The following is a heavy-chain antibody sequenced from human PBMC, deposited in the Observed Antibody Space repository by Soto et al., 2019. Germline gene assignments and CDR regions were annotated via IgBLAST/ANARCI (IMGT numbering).Heavy chain of an antibody. Sequence: HLQLHDSGPGLVKPAETLSLTCSVSGGSISSSSYYWGWLRQPPVYGLEWVGSIYDSGNTYYNASVKSRVTIAVDTSTTRFSRNLCAVTAADTAAYSCARLLWSSGWSRFDPWGQGTLVIVSS. CDR1: GGSISSSSYY. CDR2: IYDSGNT. J-gene: IGHJ5*02. CDR3: ARLLWSSGWSRFDP. V-gene: IGHV4-39*01. D-gene: IGHD6-19*01.